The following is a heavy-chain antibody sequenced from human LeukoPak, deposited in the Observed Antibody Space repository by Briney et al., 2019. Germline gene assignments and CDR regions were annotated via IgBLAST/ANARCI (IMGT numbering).Heavy chain of an antibody. D-gene: IGHD1-26*01. CDR3: ARGSGSYMTRQHYYYYYMDV. CDR1: GGTFSSYA. V-gene: IGHV1-69*13. J-gene: IGHJ6*03. CDR2: IIPIFGTA. Sequence: SVKVSCKASGGTFSSYAISWVRQAPGQGLEWMGGIIPIFGTANYAQKFQGRVTITADESTSTAYMELSSLRSEDTAVYYCARGSGSYMTRQHYYYYYMDVWGKGTTVTVSS.